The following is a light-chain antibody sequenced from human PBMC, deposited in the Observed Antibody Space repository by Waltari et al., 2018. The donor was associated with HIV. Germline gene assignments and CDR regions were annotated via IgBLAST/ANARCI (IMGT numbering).Light chain of an antibody. CDR1: SSNIGSNT. J-gene: IGLJ1*01. CDR3: AAWDDSLNGYL. CDR2: SKN. V-gene: IGLV1-44*01. Sequence: QSVLPQPPSASGTPGQRVAISCSGSSSNIGSNTVNWYQQLPGTAPKLLLYSKNLRPSGVPVRFSGSKSGTSASLAISGLQSEDEADYYCAAWDDSLNGYLFGTGTKVTVL.